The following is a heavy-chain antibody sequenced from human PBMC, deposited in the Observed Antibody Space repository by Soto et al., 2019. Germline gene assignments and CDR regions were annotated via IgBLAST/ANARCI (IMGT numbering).Heavy chain of an antibody. V-gene: IGHV3-15*07. CDR2: IKSKTDGRTT. D-gene: IGHD3-10*01. Sequence: GGSLRLSCAASGFTFSNAWMNWVRQAPGKGLEWVGRIKSKTDGRTTDYAAPVKGRFTISRDDSKNTLYLQMNSLKTEDTAVYYCTTDARFGELPTPWRPDDYWGQGTLVTVSS. J-gene: IGHJ4*02. CDR3: TTDARFGELPTPWRPDDY. CDR1: GFTFSNAW.